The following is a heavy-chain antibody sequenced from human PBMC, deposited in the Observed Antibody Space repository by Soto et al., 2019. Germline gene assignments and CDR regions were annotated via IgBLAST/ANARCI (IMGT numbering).Heavy chain of an antibody. Sequence: QLQLQESGPGLVKPSETLSLTCTVSDGSISSRSSYWGWIRQPPGKGLEWIGSINYSGSTYYNPSLKSRITISVDTTKNQFALKLSSVPAADTAVYFCAKTGFWSDYRVADYWGQGTLVTVSS. CDR1: DGSISSRSSY. J-gene: IGHJ4*02. V-gene: IGHV4-39*01. CDR2: INYSGST. D-gene: IGHD3-3*01. CDR3: AKTGFWSDYRVADY.